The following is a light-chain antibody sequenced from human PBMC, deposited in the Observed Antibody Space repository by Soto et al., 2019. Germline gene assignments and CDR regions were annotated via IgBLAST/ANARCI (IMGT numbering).Light chain of an antibody. CDR2: DAS. CDR3: QQYDNLPPFT. Sequence: DIQMTQSPSSLSASVGDRVTITCQASQDISNYLNWYQQKPGKAPKLLIYDASNLETGVPSRFSGSGSGTDFTFTTSSLQPEDIATYYCQQYDNLPPFTFGQGTRLEIK. J-gene: IGKJ5*01. CDR1: QDISNY. V-gene: IGKV1-33*01.